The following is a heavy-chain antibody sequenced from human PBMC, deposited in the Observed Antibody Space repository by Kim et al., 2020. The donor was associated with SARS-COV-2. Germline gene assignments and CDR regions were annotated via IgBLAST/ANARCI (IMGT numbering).Heavy chain of an antibody. Sequence: STSYGQKFKGRATMTRETSTGTVYMELSSLRSEDTAVYYCARDTSSYFDYWGQGTLVTVSS. V-gene: IGHV1-46*01. CDR2: ST. D-gene: IGHD6-6*01. J-gene: IGHJ4*02. CDR3: ARDTSSYFDY.